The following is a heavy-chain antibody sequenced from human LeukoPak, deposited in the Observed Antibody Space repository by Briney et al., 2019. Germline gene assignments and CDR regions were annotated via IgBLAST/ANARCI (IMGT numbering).Heavy chain of an antibody. CDR1: GFTFSRSA. D-gene: IGHD5-12*01. CDR2: ISYDGSNK. J-gene: IGHJ4*02. CDR3: AKGGR. V-gene: IGHV3-30*18. Sequence: GRSLRLSCAASGFTFSRSAMHWVRQAPGKGLEWVAIISYDGSNKYYADSLKGRFTISRDNSKNTLYLQMNSLRAEDTAVYYCAKGGRWGQGTLVTVSS.